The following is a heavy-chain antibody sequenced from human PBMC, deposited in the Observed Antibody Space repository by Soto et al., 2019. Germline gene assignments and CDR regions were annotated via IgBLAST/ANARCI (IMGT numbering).Heavy chain of an antibody. Sequence: GESLKISCKGSGYSFASQWIGWVRQRPGKGLEWMGNIYPADSDTRYSPSFQGQVTISVDESISTAYLQWTSLKASDTAMYYCARIPHTTTSYCDYYYGMDVWGQGTTVTVSS. J-gene: IGHJ6*02. D-gene: IGHD3-10*01. CDR2: IYPADSDT. CDR3: ARIPHTTTSYCDYYYGMDV. V-gene: IGHV5-51*01. CDR1: GYSFASQW.